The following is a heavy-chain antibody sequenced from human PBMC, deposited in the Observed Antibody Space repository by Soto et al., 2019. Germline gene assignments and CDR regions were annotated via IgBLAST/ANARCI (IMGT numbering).Heavy chain of an antibody. V-gene: IGHV3-23*01. CDR2: ISGSGGRT. Sequence: PGESLKISCAASGFTFSSYAMSWVRQAPGKGLEWVSAISGSGGRTYYADSVKGRFTISRDNSKNTLYLQMDSLRAEDTAVYYCAKDLGYSSGWYWGQGTLVTVSS. D-gene: IGHD6-19*01. CDR3: AKDLGYSSGWY. J-gene: IGHJ4*02. CDR1: GFTFSSYA.